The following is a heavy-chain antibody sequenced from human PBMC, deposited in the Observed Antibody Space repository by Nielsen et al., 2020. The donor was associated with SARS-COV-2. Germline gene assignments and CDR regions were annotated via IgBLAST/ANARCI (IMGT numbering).Heavy chain of an antibody. D-gene: IGHD3-9*01. Sequence: GESLKISCAASGFSFSSYWMSWVRQAQGKGLEWVANIKQDGSEKYYVDSVKGRFTISRDNAKNSLYLQMNSLRAEDTAVYYCARSQYYDILTALWYWGQGTLVTVSS. CDR1: GFSFSSYW. CDR3: ARSQYYDILTALWY. CDR2: IKQDGSEK. J-gene: IGHJ4*02. V-gene: IGHV3-7*01.